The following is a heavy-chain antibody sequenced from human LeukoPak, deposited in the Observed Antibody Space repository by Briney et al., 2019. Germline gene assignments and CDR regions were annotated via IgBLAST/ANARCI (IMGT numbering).Heavy chain of an antibody. Sequence: SQTLSLTCAVSGGSISSGGYSWSWIRQPPGKGLEWIGYIYHSGSTYYNPSLKSRVTISVDRSKNQFSLKLSSVTAADTAVYYCASALLVRGVIYYGMDVWGQGTTVTVSS. V-gene: IGHV4-30-2*01. D-gene: IGHD3-10*01. CDR2: IYHSGST. CDR3: ASALLVRGVIYYGMDV. CDR1: GGSISSGGYS. J-gene: IGHJ6*02.